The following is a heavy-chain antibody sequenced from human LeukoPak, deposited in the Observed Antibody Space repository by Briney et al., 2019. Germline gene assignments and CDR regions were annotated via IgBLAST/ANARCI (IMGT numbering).Heavy chain of an antibody. CDR2: ISYDGSNK. CDR3: GRLMGGYDSYFYGMDV. CDR1: GFTFSSFG. D-gene: IGHD5-12*01. Sequence: GGSLRLSCAASGFTFSSFGMHWVRQAPGKGLEWVAVISYDGSNKYYADSVKGRFTISRDNSQNTLYLQMNSLRLVDTAVYYCGRLMGGYDSYFYGMDVWGQGTTVTVSS. V-gene: IGHV3-30*03. J-gene: IGHJ6*02.